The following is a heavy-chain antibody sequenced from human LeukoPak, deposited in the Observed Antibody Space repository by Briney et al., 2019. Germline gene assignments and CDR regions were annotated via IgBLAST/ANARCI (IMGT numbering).Heavy chain of an antibody. D-gene: IGHD5-24*01. Sequence: SETLSLTCAVYGGSFSGYYWSWIRQPPGKGLEWIGEINHSGSTNYNPSLKSRVTISVDTSKNQFSLKLSSVTAADTAVYYCARGAGLEMATIKGYYFDYWGQGTLVTVSP. CDR1: GGSFSGYY. CDR3: ARGAGLEMATIKGYYFDY. J-gene: IGHJ4*02. V-gene: IGHV4-34*01. CDR2: INHSGST.